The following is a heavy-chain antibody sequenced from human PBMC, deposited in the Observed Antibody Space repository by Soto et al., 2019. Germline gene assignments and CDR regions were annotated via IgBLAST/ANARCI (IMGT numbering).Heavy chain of an antibody. CDR1: GGTIRGGGYS. D-gene: IGHD3-22*01. CDR3: ARVRREYDNSGPVDY. J-gene: IGHJ4*02. Sequence: SETLSLTCTVSGGTIRGGGYSWSWIRKPPGKGLEWIGYIYHSGSTYNNPSLQSRVTMSLDRSRNQFSLKLNSVTAADTAVYYCARVRREYDNSGPVDYWGQGTLVTVSS. V-gene: IGHV4-30-2*01. CDR2: IYHSGST.